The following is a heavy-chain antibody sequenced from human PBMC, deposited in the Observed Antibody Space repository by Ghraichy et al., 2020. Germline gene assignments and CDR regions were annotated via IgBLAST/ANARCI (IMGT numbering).Heavy chain of an antibody. V-gene: IGHV4-34*01. CDR1: GGSFSGYY. J-gene: IGHJ4*02. CDR2: INHSGST. D-gene: IGHD3-10*01. CDR3: ARGGRYYGSGTSCDY. Sequence: SETLSLTCAVYGGSFSGYYWSWIRQPPGKGLEWIGEINHSGSTNYNPSLKSRVTISVDTSKNQFSLKLSSVTAADTAVYYCARGGRYYGSGTSCDYWGQGTLVTVSS.